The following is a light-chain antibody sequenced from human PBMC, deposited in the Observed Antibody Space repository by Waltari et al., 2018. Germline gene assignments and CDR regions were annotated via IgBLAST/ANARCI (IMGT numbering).Light chain of an antibody. CDR3: SSYTSTTTPFV. CDR2: DVN. CDR1: SSDIGRYNY. Sequence: QSALTQPASVSGSPGQSITISCTGTSSDIGRYNYVSWYQQHPGKALKLIIYDVNNRSSGISDRLSGSKSANTASLTISGLQVEDEADYFCSSYTSTTTPFVFGSGTKVTVL. J-gene: IGLJ1*01. V-gene: IGLV2-14*03.